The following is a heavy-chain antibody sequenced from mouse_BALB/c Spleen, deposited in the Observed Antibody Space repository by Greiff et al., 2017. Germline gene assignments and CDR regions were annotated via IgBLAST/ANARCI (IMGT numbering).Heavy chain of an antibody. CDR1: GFAFSSYG. CDR3: ARDDTLYYYAMDY. CDR2: IWSGGST. D-gene: IGHD2-12*01. V-gene: IGHV2-2*02. Sequence: VKVVESGGGLVKPGGSLKLSCAASGFAFSSYGVHWVRQSPGKGLEWLGVIWSGGSTDYNAAFISRLSISKDNSKSQVFFKMNSLQANDTAIYYCARDDTLYYYAMDYWGQGTSVTVSS. J-gene: IGHJ4*01.